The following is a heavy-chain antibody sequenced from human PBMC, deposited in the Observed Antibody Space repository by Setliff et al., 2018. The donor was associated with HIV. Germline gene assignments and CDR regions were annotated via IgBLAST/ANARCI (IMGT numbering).Heavy chain of an antibody. V-gene: IGHV4-59*11. CDR2: IYSTGST. CDR1: GPSINIHY. D-gene: IGHD4-17*01. Sequence: KSSETLSLTCTVSGPSINIHYWSWIRQSPGKAFEWIGYIYSTGSTNYNPSLQSRVTISMVASRNQFSLKVTSVTAADTAVYYCAKGAGFYGDYTFDHWCQGRQVTVSS. CDR3: AKGAGFYGDYTFDH. J-gene: IGHJ4*02.